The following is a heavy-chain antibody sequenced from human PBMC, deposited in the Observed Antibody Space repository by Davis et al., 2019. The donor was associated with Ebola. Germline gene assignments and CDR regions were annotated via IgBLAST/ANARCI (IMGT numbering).Heavy chain of an antibody. CDR1: GFTFTSYS. V-gene: IGHV3-23*01. Sequence: PGGSLRLSCAASGFTFTSYSLNWVRQAPGKGLEWVASLNFRGDEPFYAASVRGRFTISRDNSQKTLFLQMNTLRDDDSATYYCTKSSGGVTFDYMDAWGKGTVVTVSS. J-gene: IGHJ6*03. CDR2: LNFRGDEP. D-gene: IGHD3-16*01. CDR3: TKSSGGVTFDYMDA.